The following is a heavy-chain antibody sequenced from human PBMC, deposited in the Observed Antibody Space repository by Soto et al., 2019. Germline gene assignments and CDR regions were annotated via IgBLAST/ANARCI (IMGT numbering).Heavy chain of an antibody. Sequence: QVQLVQSGPEVKKPGASVKVSCEASGYTFTTSGISWVRQAPGQGLEWMGWISTYNGDTNSAQKLQGRVTMTADTTTGTAYMELMSLKSDDTAVYYCARQGSRPYYYYGLDVWGQGTTVTVSS. V-gene: IGHV1-18*01. CDR3: ARQGSRPYYYYGLDV. CDR1: GYTFTTSG. D-gene: IGHD2-15*01. J-gene: IGHJ6*02. CDR2: ISTYNGDT.